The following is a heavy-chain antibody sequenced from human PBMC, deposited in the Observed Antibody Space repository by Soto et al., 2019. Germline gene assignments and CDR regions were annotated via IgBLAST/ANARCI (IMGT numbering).Heavy chain of an antibody. CDR1: GGSFRGYQ. J-gene: IGHJ6*03. D-gene: IGHD3-10*01. CDR2: INDSGRT. Sequence: QVQLQQWGAGLLKPSEILSLTCAVYGGSFRGYQWSWIRQPPGKGLEWIGEINDSGRTTYNTSLKRRVTRSVATSKNQVSQQLSSVTAADTAVYYCVRSLLLGYGELSRRGDNYYYLDEWGKGTTVTVSS. V-gene: IGHV4-34*01. CDR3: VRSLLLGYGELSRRGDNYYYLDE.